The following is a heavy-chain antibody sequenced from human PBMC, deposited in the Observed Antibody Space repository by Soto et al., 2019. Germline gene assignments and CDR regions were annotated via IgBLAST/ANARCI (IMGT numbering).Heavy chain of an antibody. D-gene: IGHD1-26*01. J-gene: IGHJ6*02. CDR2: IKSKTDGGTT. CDR1: GFTFSNAW. Sequence: EVQLVESGGGLVKPGGSLRLSCAASGFTFSNAWMSWVRQAPGKGLEWVGRIKSKTDGGTTDYAAPVKGRFTISRDDSKNTLYLQMNSLKTEDTAVYYCTTSVEIDPLGGMDVWGQGTTVTVSS. CDR3: TTSVEIDPLGGMDV. V-gene: IGHV3-15*01.